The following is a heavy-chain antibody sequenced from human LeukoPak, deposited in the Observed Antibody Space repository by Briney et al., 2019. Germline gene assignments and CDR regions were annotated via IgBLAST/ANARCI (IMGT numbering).Heavy chain of an antibody. CDR3: ARGYYYDASGYYRSFDY. J-gene: IGHJ4*02. D-gene: IGHD3-22*01. CDR1: GGSISSGGYS. Sequence: PSQTLSLTCAVSGGSISSGGYSWSWIRQPPGKGLEWIGYIYHSGSTYYNPSLKSRVTISVDRSKNQFSLKLSSVTAADTAVYYCARGYYYDASGYYRSFDYWGQGTLVTVSS. CDR2: IYHSGST. V-gene: IGHV4-30-2*01.